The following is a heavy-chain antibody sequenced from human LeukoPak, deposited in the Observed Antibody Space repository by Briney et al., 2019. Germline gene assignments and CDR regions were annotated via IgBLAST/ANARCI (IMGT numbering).Heavy chain of an antibody. CDR1: GGSFSGYY. CDR3: ARVGRGYYDSSGYPDY. CDR2: ISSSSSYI. D-gene: IGHD3-22*01. J-gene: IGHJ4*02. V-gene: IGHV3-21*01. Sequence: KSSETLSLTCAVYGGSFSGYYWSWIRQPPGKGLEWVSSISSSSSYIYYADSVKGRFTISRDNAKNSLYLQMNSLRAEDTAVYYCARVGRGYYDSSGYPDYWGQGTLVTVSS.